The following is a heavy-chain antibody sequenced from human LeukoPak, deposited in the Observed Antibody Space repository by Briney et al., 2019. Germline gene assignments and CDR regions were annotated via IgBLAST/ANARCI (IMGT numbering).Heavy chain of an antibody. CDR2: INPNSGGT. CDR1: GYTFTRYY. D-gene: IGHD6-13*01. V-gene: IGHV1-2*02. Sequence: GASVKVSCKASGYTFTRYYMHWVRQAPGQGLEWMGWINPNSGGTNYAQKFQGRVTMTRDTSISTAYMELSRLRSDDTAVYYCARVGSISWYTLGLVWFDPWGQGTLVTVSS. CDR3: ARVGSISWYTLGLVWFDP. J-gene: IGHJ5*02.